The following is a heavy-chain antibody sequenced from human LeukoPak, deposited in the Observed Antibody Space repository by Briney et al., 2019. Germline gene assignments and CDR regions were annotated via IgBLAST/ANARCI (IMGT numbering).Heavy chain of an antibody. D-gene: IGHD7-27*01. J-gene: IGHJ4*02. CDR3: VRDFTWTTGDEI. CDR2: IKYDGSGK. CDR1: GFAFSSHW. V-gene: IGHV3-7*01. Sequence: GGSLRLSCAASGFAFSSHWMSWVRQGPGKGLEWVANIKYDGSGKYYMDSVKGRFTVSRDNAKNSLYLQLSSLRAEDTAVYYCVRDFTWTTGDEIWGQGTLVTVSS.